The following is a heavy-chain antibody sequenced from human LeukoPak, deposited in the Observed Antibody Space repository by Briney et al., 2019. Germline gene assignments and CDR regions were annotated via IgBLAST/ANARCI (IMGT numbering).Heavy chain of an antibody. CDR1: GFTFSSYG. J-gene: IGHJ4*02. D-gene: IGHD3-22*01. V-gene: IGHV3-30*19. Sequence: PGGSLRLSCAASGFTFSSYGMHWVRQAPGRGLEWVAAISYHGSNTYYADSVKGRFTISRDNSKNTLYLQMNSLRAEDTAVYFCARETGDYDSNGYYSYWGQGTLVTVSS. CDR2: ISYHGSNT. CDR3: ARETGDYDSNGYYSY.